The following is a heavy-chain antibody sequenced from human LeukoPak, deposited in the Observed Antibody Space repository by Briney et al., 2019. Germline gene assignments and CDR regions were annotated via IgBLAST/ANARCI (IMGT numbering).Heavy chain of an antibody. CDR2: ICYSGST. D-gene: IGHD2-15*01. Sequence: SETLSLTCTVSGGSISSYYWSWIRQPPGKGLEWIGYICYSGSTNYNPSLKSRVTISVDTSKNQFSLKLSSVTAADTAVYYCARAGYCSGGSCYLRYYYYYGMDVWGQGTTVTVSS. J-gene: IGHJ6*02. CDR1: GGSISSYY. V-gene: IGHV4-59*01. CDR3: ARAGYCSGGSCYLRYYYYYGMDV.